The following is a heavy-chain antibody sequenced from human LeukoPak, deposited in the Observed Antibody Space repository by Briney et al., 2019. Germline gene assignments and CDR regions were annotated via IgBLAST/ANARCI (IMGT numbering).Heavy chain of an antibody. Sequence: GGSLRLSCAASGFTFSSYSMNWVRQAPGKGLEWVSYISSSSSTIYYADSVKGRFTISRDNAKNSLYLQMNSLRAEDMAVYYCARGSSSWYWWYFDYWGQGTLVTVSS. CDR1: GFTFSSYS. V-gene: IGHV3-48*04. CDR3: ARGSSSWYWWYFDY. J-gene: IGHJ4*02. D-gene: IGHD6-13*01. CDR2: ISSSSSTI.